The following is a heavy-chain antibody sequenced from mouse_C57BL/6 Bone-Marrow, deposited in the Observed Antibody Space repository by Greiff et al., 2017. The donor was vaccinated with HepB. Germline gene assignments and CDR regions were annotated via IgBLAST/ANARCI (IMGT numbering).Heavy chain of an antibody. J-gene: IGHJ3*01. D-gene: IGHD1-1*01. V-gene: IGHV1-55*01. Sequence: QVQLQQSGAELVKPGASVKMSCKASGYTFTSYWITWVKQRPGQGLEWIGDIYPGSGSTNYNEKFKSKATLTVDTSSSAAYMQLSSLTSEDSAVYDCARDSTSTVVAPGFAYWGQGTLVTVSA. CDR2: IYPGSGST. CDR3: ARDSTSTVVAPGFAY. CDR1: GYTFTSYW.